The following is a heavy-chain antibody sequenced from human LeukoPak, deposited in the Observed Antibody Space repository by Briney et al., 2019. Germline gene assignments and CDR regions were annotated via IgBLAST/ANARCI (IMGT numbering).Heavy chain of an antibody. J-gene: IGHJ4*02. D-gene: IGHD2-2*01. V-gene: IGHV1-18*01. CDR1: GYTFTSYG. Sequence: ASVKVSCKASGYTFTSYGISWVRQAPGQGLEWMGWISAYNGNTNYAQKLQGRVTMTTDTSTSTAYMELRSLRSDDTAVYYCALIPYCTTATCYYFDYWGQGTLVTVSS. CDR3: ALIPYCTTATCYYFDY. CDR2: ISAYNGNT.